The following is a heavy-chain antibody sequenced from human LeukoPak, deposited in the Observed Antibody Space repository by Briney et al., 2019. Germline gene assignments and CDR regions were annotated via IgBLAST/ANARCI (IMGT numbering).Heavy chain of an antibody. D-gene: IGHD3-3*01. V-gene: IGHV4-38-2*02. CDR2: IPHSGST. Sequence: SETLSLTCTVSGYSISSGYNWGWIRQPPGKGLEWIGSIPHSGSTYYNPSLKRRVTISVDTSKNQFSLKLSSVTAADTAVYYCARVRVPRALWSGLYYFDYWGQGTLVTVSS. J-gene: IGHJ4*02. CDR1: GYSISSGYN. CDR3: ARVRVPRALWSGLYYFDY.